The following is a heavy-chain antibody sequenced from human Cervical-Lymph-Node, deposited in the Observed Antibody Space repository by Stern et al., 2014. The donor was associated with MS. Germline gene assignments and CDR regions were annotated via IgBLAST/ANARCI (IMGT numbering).Heavy chain of an antibody. D-gene: IGHD3-16*01. CDR3: TRAVGGVGRE. CDR2: INPNGSVT. CDR1: GYTFTNYY. Sequence: VQLLESGPEVKKPGASVMVSCKTSGYTFTNYYIHWVRQAPGQGLEWMGIINPNGSVTASAQKFQGRLTMTRDTSTTTVYMRLITLTSEDTAMYYSTRAVGGVGREWGQGTLVFVSS. J-gene: IGHJ4*02. V-gene: IGHV1-46*01.